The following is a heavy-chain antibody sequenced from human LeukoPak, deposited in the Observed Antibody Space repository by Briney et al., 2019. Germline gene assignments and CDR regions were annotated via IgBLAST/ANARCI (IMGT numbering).Heavy chain of an antibody. V-gene: IGHV4-34*01. CDR1: SGSFSGYY. Sequence: SETLSLTCSVYSGSFSGYYWSRIRQPPGKGLEWIGEINHSVGTNYNPSLKSRVTMSLDTSKNQFSLKLSSVTAADTAVYYCATPDSSGYYYLYWGQGTLVTVSS. J-gene: IGHJ4*02. CDR2: INHSVGT. CDR3: ATPDSSGYYYLY. D-gene: IGHD3-22*01.